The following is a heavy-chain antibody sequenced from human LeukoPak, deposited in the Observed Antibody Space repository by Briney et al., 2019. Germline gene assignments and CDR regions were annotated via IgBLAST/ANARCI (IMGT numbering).Heavy chain of an antibody. V-gene: IGHV3-15*01. CDR3: TTPDILTGYYTYFDY. J-gene: IGHJ4*02. CDR1: GFTFSNAW. CDR2: IKSKTDGGTT. D-gene: IGHD3-9*01. Sequence: GGSLRLSCAASGFTFSNAWMSWVRQAPGKGLELVGRIKSKTDGGTTDYAAPVKGRFTISRDDSKNTLYLQMNSLKTEDTAVYYCTTPDILTGYYTYFDYWGQGTLVTVSS.